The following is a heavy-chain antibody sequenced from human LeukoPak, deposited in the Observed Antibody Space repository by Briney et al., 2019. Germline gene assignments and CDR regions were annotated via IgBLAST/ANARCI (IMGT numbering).Heavy chain of an antibody. CDR1: GFTFSSYE. D-gene: IGHD3-22*01. CDR3: TKLRGSSDYYGTFDY. Sequence: PGGSLRLSCAASGFTFSSYEMNWVRQAPGKGLEWVSTINSGGSTYYADSVKGRFTISRDNSKNTLYLQMSRLRAEDTAVYYCTKLRGSSDYYGTFDYWGQGTLVTVSS. V-gene: IGHV3-23*01. J-gene: IGHJ4*02. CDR2: INSGGST.